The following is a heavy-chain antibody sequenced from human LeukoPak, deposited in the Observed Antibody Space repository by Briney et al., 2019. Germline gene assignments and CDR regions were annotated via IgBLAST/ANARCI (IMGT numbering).Heavy chain of an antibody. Sequence: PSETLSPTCTVSGGSISSSSYYWGWIRQPPGKGLEWIGGIYYCGSTYYNPSLKSRVTISVGTSKNQFSLKLSSVTAADTAVYYCARDLTPTYYYGSGSYYDWGQGTLVTVSS. CDR1: GGSISSSSYY. D-gene: IGHD3-10*01. J-gene: IGHJ4*02. V-gene: IGHV4-39*07. CDR3: ARDLTPTYYYGSGSYYD. CDR2: IYYCGST.